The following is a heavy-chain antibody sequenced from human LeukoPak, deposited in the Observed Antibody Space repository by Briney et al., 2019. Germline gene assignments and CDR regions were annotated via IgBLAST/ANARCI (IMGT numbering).Heavy chain of an antibody. V-gene: IGHV4-30-4*08. D-gene: IGHD1-26*01. J-gene: IGHJ4*02. CDR1: GGSISSGDYY. CDR2: IYYSGST. Sequence: SETLSLTCTVSGGSISSGDYYWSWIRQPPGKGLERIGYIYYSGSTYYNPSLKSRVTISVDTSKNQFSLKLSSVTAADTAVYYCASDSGSSPFDYWGQGTLVTVSS. CDR3: ASDSGSSPFDY.